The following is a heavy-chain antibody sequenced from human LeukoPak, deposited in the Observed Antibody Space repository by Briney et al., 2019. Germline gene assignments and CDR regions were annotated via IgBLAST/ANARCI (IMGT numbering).Heavy chain of an antibody. D-gene: IGHD2/OR15-2a*01. Sequence: SSETLSLTCTVSGGSISSYYWSWIRQPPGKGLEWIGYIYYSGSTNYNPSLKSRVTISVDTSKNQFSLKLSSVTAADTAVYYCAGFRLTPHYFDYWGQGTLVTVSS. J-gene: IGHJ4*02. V-gene: IGHV4-59*01. CDR2: IYYSGST. CDR1: GGSISSYY. CDR3: AGFRLTPHYFDY.